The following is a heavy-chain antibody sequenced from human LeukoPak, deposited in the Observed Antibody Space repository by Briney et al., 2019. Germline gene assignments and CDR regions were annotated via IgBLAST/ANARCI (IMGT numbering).Heavy chain of an antibody. Sequence: GGSLRLSCAASGFTFSSYWMSWVRQAPGKGLEWVANIKQDGSEKYYVDSVKGRFTISRDNAKNSLYLQTNSLRAEDTAVYYCARARWLQSLYYFDYWGQGTLVPVSS. CDR2: IKQDGSEK. CDR1: GFTFSSYW. V-gene: IGHV3-7*01. D-gene: IGHD5-24*01. J-gene: IGHJ4*02. CDR3: ARARWLQSLYYFDY.